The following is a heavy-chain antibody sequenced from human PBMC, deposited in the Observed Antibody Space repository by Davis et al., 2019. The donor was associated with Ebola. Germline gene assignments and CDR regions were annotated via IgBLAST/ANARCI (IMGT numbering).Heavy chain of an antibody. CDR3: ARDVMTTVTTGWFDP. D-gene: IGHD4-11*01. V-gene: IGHV1-18*01. Sequence: AASVKVSCKASGYTFTSYGISWVRQAPGQGLEWMGWISAYNGNTNYAQKLQGRVTMTTDTSTSIAYMELRSLRSDDTAVYYCARDVMTTVTTGWFDPWGQGTLVTVSS. CDR2: ISAYNGNT. CDR1: GYTFTSYG. J-gene: IGHJ5*02.